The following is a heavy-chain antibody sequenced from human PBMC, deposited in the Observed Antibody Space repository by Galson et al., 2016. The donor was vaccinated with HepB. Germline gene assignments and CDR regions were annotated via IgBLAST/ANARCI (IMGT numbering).Heavy chain of an antibody. CDR2: IYYSGTT. Sequence: SETLSLTCTVSGDSISSSSYYWDWIRQPPGKGLEWIGTIYYSGTTYYNAALKGRVIISLDTPKNQFSLKLTSVTAADTAVYYCARVTGVYNSNWNAEPGINDYWGQGTLVTVSS. J-gene: IGHJ4*02. CDR3: ARVTGVYNSNWNAEPGINDY. CDR1: GDSISSSSYY. D-gene: IGHD1-1*01. V-gene: IGHV4-39*01.